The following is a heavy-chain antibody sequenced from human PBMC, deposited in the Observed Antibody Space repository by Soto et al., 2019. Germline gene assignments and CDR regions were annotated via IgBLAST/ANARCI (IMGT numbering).Heavy chain of an antibody. D-gene: IGHD2-2*01. Sequence: QVQLVQSGGGVVQPGRSLRLSCAASGFTFSSYVTHWVRQAPGKGLEWVAAISHDGSNKYYADSVKGRFTISRDNSKNTQYLQMNSQRTEDTAVYYCAKGGPDCARTTCYLLVAFDIWGQGTMVTVSS. V-gene: IGHV3-30*18. J-gene: IGHJ3*02. CDR2: ISHDGSNK. CDR3: AKGGPDCARTTCYLLVAFDI. CDR1: GFTFSSYV.